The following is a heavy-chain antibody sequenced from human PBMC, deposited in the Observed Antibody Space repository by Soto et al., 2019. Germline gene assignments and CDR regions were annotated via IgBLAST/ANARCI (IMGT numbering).Heavy chain of an antibody. CDR2: IYSGGST. D-gene: IGHD3-22*01. CDR1: GFTRTYNY. Sequence: GGSLRLSCAASGFTRTYNYMNWVRQAPGKGLEWVSLIYSGGSTYYADSVNGRFTISRDNAKNTLYLQMNSLRVEDTAVYYCSRDTMYYYDSSGYLDAFDIWGQGTMVTVSS. CDR3: SRDTMYYYDSSGYLDAFDI. J-gene: IGHJ3*02. V-gene: IGHV3-53*01.